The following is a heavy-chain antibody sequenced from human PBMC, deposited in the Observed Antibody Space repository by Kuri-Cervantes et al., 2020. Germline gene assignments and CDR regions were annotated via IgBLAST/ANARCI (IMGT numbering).Heavy chain of an antibody. D-gene: IGHD3-3*01. V-gene: IGHV3-30*03. CDR3: ARDRIGERSRSYYFDY. J-gene: IGHJ4*02. Sequence: GGSLRLSCVVSGFTFSSFGMHWVRQAPGKGLEWVAVISYDGSNKYYADSVKGRFTISRDNSKNTLYLQMNSLRAEDTAVYYCARDRIGERSRSYYFDYWGQGTLVTVSS. CDR1: GFTFSSFG. CDR2: ISYDGSNK.